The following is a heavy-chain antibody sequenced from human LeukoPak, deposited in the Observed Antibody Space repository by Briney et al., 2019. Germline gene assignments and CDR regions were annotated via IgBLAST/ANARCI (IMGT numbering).Heavy chain of an antibody. J-gene: IGHJ6*02. Sequence: ASVTVSCKASGYTFTSYDINWVRQATGQGLEWIGWMNPNSGNTGYAQKFQGRVTMTRNTSISTAYMELSSLRSEDTAVYYCAREGLYCSGGSCYWYYYYGMDVWGQGTTVTVSS. CDR3: AREGLYCSGGSCYWYYYYGMDV. D-gene: IGHD2-15*01. V-gene: IGHV1-8*01. CDR2: MNPNSGNT. CDR1: GYTFTSYD.